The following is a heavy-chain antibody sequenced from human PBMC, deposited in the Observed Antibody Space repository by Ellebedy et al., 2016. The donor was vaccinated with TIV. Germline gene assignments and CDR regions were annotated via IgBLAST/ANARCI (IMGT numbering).Heavy chain of an antibody. Sequence: GGSLRLSCAASGFSFREYYMSWIRQAPGKGLECVAYINHDGAIKYYADAVRGRFTVSRDNAENSLHLQMNGLSAEDTAVYYCARNRNDFDANGYWNYWGPGAQVTVSS. V-gene: IGHV3-11*01. CDR2: INHDGAIK. D-gene: IGHD3-22*01. CDR1: GFSFREYY. CDR3: ARNRNDFDANGYWNY. J-gene: IGHJ4*02.